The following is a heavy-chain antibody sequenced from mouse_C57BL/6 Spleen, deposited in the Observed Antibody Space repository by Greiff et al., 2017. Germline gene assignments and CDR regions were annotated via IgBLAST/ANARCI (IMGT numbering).Heavy chain of an antibody. CDR2: IDPSDSYT. V-gene: IGHV1-69*01. CDR1: GYTFTSYW. D-gene: IGHD2-2*01. Sequence: VQLQQPGAELVMPGASVKLSCKASGYTFTSYWMHWVKQRPGQGLEWIGEIDPSDSYTNYNQKFKGKSTLTVDKSSSTAYMQLSSLTSEDSAVYYCARWGYGYDVGFAYWGQGTLVTVSA. J-gene: IGHJ3*01. CDR3: ARWGYGYDVGFAY.